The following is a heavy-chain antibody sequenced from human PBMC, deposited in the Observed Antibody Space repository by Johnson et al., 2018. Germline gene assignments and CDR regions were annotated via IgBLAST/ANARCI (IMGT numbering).Heavy chain of an antibody. CDR1: AFTFSSYA. V-gene: IGHV3-33*01. J-gene: IGHJ3*02. D-gene: IGHD3-10*01. Sequence: QVQLQESGGGVVQPGRSLRLSCAVSAFTFSSYAMHWVRQAPGKGLEWVAIIWNDGSNKYYADSVKGRFTISRDKSKITLYLQMNGLRAEDTAVYYCARDMGSGSHHDAFDIWGQGTMVTVSS. CDR3: ARDMGSGSHHDAFDI. CDR2: IWNDGSNK.